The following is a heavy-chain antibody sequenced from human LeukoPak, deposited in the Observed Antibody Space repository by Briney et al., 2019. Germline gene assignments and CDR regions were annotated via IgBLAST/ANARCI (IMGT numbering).Heavy chain of an antibody. CDR3: ARAQNYAGGAADY. Sequence: SETLSLTCAVYGASFSTYYWTWIRQPPGKGLEWIGEINHSGSTNYSPSLKSRVTVSVDTSKNQFSLKLTSVTAADTAVYYCARAQNYAGGAADYWGQGTLVTVSS. J-gene: IGHJ4*02. D-gene: IGHD2-2*01. V-gene: IGHV4-34*01. CDR1: GASFSTYY. CDR2: INHSGST.